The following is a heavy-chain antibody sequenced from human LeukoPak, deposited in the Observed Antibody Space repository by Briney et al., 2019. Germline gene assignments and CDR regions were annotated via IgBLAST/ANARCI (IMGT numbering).Heavy chain of an antibody. CDR2: IYYSGST. D-gene: IGHD3-10*01. J-gene: IGHJ4*02. CDR1: GGSLSDSTYY. V-gene: IGHV4-39*01. CDR3: ARTRYYYNSRSYGAPYYFDY. Sequence: SETLSLTCTVSGGSLSDSTYYWAWIRQPPGKGLEWIGSIYYSGSTYYNPSLKSRVTISVDTSKNQFSLKLSSVTAADTAVYYCARTRYYYNSRSYGAPYYFDYWGQGTLVTVSS.